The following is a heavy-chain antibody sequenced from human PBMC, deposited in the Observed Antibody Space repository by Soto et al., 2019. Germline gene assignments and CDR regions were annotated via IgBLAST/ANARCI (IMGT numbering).Heavy chain of an antibody. Sequence: GGSLRLSCAASGFTFSSYWMHWVRQAPGKGLVWVSGINCNSGSIGYADSVKGRFTISRDNAKNTLYLQMNSLRAEDTALYYCAKGVEVPAAMGIYYFDYWGQGTLVTVS. CDR1: GFTFSSYW. J-gene: IGHJ4*02. D-gene: IGHD2-2*01. V-gene: IGHV3-74*01. CDR2: INCNSGSI. CDR3: AKGVEVPAAMGIYYFDY.